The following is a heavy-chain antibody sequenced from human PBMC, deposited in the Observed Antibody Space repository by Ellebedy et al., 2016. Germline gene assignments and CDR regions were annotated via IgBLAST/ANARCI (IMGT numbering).Heavy chain of an antibody. Sequence: GESLKISCEGSAFTFSTYWMSWVRQAPGKGLEWVANIKQDGSEKYYVDSVKGRFTISRDNPKNTLYLQMNSLRAEDTAVYYCARDMRGTGYSNSWSFDYWGQGTLVTVSS. V-gene: IGHV3-7*01. CDR3: ARDMRGTGYSNSWSFDY. J-gene: IGHJ4*02. CDR1: AFTFSTYW. D-gene: IGHD6-13*01. CDR2: IKQDGSEK.